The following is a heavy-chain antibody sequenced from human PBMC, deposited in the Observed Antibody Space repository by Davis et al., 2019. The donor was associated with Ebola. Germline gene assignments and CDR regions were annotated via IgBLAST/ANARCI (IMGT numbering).Heavy chain of an antibody. V-gene: IGHV3-73*01. J-gene: IGHJ4*02. CDR3: ICSQQPFDY. Sequence: GGSLRLSCAASGFTFSSYAMHWVRQASGKGLEWVGRIRSKANSYATAYAASVKGRFTISRDDSKNTAYLQMNSLKTEDTAVYYCICSQQPFDYWGQGTLVTVSS. D-gene: IGHD3-10*02. CDR2: IRSKANSYAT. CDR1: GFTFSSYA.